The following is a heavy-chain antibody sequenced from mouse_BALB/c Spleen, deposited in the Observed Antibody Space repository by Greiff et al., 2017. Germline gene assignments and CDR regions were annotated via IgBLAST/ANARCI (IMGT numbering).Heavy chain of an antibody. CDR3: ARGRRDAMDY. CDR2: INPSSGYT. CDR1: GYTFTSYT. Sequence: VQLQQSGAELARPGASVKMSCKASGYTFTSYTMHWVKQRPGQGLEWIGYINPSSGYTNYNQKFKDKATLTAYKSSSTAYMQLSSLTSEDSAVYYCARGRRDAMDYWGQGTSVTVSS. J-gene: IGHJ4*01. V-gene: IGHV1-4*01.